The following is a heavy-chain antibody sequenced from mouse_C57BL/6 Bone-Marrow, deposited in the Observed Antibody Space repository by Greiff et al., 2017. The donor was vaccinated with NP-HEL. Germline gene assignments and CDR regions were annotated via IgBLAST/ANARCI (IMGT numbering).Heavy chain of an antibody. Sequence: VQLQQSGAELAKPGASVKLSCKASGYPFTSYWLHWVKERPGQGLEWIGNINPSSGYTKYNQKFKDKATLPADKSSSTAYMQLSSLTYEDSAVYYGARQLRLLYYFDYWGQGTTLAVSS. CDR3: ARQLRLLYYFDY. J-gene: IGHJ2*01. CDR2: INPSSGYT. D-gene: IGHD3-2*02. V-gene: IGHV1-7*01. CDR1: GYPFTSYW.